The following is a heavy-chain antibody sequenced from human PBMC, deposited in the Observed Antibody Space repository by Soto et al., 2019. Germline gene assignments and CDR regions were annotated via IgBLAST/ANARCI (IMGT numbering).Heavy chain of an antibody. D-gene: IGHD3-22*01. CDR1: GYTFTGYY. V-gene: IGHV1-2*04. Sequence: QVQLVQSGAEVKKPGASVKVSCKASGYTFTGYYMHWVRQAPGQGLEWMGWINPNSGGTNYAQKFQGWVTMTRDTSISTAYMELGRLRSDDTAVYYCARLRGDSSGPYDYWGQGTLVTVSS. CDR3: ARLRGDSSGPYDY. J-gene: IGHJ4*02. CDR2: INPNSGGT.